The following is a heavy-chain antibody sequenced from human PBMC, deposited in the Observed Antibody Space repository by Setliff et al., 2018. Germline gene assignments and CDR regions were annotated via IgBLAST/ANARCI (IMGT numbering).Heavy chain of an antibody. CDR1: DYAFVSYG. CDR3: ARAPRLEWILPTFDY. J-gene: IGHJ4*02. Sequence: ASVKVSCKAPDYAFVSYGLSWMRQAPGQGLEWLGWISAYTGKADYAHNFQDRLTMTTDTSTNTAYMELRSLTSDDTAVYFCARAPRLEWILPTFDYWGQGTPVTV. V-gene: IGHV1-18*01. D-gene: IGHD3-3*01. CDR2: ISAYTGKA.